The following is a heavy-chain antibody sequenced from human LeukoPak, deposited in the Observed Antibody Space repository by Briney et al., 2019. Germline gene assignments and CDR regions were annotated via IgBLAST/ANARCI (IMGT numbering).Heavy chain of an antibody. CDR1: GFIFSDYW. CDR3: ARDSASYYNPYYYYNYGMDV. CDR2: IYSGGST. V-gene: IGHV3-66*01. J-gene: IGHJ6*02. Sequence: GGSLRLSCAASGFIFSDYWMSWVRQAPGKGLEWVSVIYSGGSTYYADSVKGRFTISRDNSKNTLYLQMNSLRAEDTAVYYCARDSASYYNPYYYYNYGMDVWGQGTTVTVSS. D-gene: IGHD3-10*01.